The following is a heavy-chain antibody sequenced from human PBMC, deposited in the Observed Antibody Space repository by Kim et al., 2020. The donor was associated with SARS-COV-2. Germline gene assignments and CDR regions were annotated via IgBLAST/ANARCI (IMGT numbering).Heavy chain of an antibody. CDR1: GFTFSSYG. V-gene: IGHV3-33*01. Sequence: GGSLRLSCAASGFTFSSYGMHWVRQAPGKGLEWVAVIWYDGSNKYYADSVKGRFIISRDNSKNTLYLQMNSLRAEDTAVYYCARDTTHIVATIGVDYWGQGTLVTVSS. CDR2: IWYDGSNK. CDR3: ARDTTHIVATIGVDY. D-gene: IGHD5-12*01. J-gene: IGHJ4*02.